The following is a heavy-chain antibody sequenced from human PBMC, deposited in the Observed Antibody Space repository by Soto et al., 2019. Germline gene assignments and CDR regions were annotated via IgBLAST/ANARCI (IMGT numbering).Heavy chain of an antibody. CDR2: VFVIQGTP. D-gene: IGHD1-26*01. CDR3: AYSVNHGYFFDS. CDR1: GGTFRAYA. J-gene: IGHJ4*02. Sequence: QVQLGQSGADVRRPGSSVKVSCQVSGGTFRAYAIRWVRQAPGRVLVGIGVVFVIQGTPNYAQKYQGGGSITADEDTSTTNIELIKLTSQDTGMYYWAYSVNHGYFFDSWGQGTLVSVSS. V-gene: IGHV1-69*11.